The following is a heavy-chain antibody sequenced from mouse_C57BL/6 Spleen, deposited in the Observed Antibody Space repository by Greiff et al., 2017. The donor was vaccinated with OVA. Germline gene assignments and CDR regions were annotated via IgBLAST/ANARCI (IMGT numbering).Heavy chain of an antibody. J-gene: IGHJ4*01. CDR3: APWLLNAMDY. CDR2: INPNNGGT. V-gene: IGHV1-26*01. Sequence: VQLQQSGPELVKPGASVKISCKASGYTFTDYYMNWVKQSHGKSLEWIGDINPNNGGTSYNQKFKGKATLTVDKSSSTAYMELRSLTSEDSAVYYCAPWLLNAMDYWGQGTSVTVSS. D-gene: IGHD2-3*01. CDR1: GYTFTDYY.